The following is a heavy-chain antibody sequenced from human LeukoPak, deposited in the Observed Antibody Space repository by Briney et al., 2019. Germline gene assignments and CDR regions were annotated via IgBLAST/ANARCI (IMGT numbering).Heavy chain of an antibody. CDR2: IYHSGST. V-gene: IGHV4-38-2*02. D-gene: IGHD2-2*02. Sequence: SETLSLTCTVSGYSISSGYYWGWIRQPPGKGLEWFGSIYHSGSTYYNPSLKSRVTISVDTSKNQFSLKLSAVTAADTAVYYCARDSTYCSSTSCYKDFDYWGQGTLVTVSS. CDR1: GYSISSGYY. CDR3: ARDSTYCSSTSCYKDFDY. J-gene: IGHJ4*02.